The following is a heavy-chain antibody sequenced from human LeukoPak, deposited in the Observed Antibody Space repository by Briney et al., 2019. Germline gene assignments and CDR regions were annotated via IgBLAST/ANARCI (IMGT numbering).Heavy chain of an antibody. V-gene: IGHV4-59*01. Sequence: SETLSLTCTVSGGSISSYYWSWIRQPPGKGLEWIGYIYYSGSTNYNPSLKSRVTISVDTSKNQFSLKLSSVTAADTAVYYCAKFETRGNTDFDYWGQGTLVTVSS. CDR3: AKFETRGNTDFDY. D-gene: IGHD2/OR15-2a*01. CDR2: IYYSGST. J-gene: IGHJ4*02. CDR1: GGSISSYY.